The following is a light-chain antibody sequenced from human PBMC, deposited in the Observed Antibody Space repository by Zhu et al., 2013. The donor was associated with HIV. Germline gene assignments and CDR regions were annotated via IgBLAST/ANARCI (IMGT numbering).Light chain of an antibody. V-gene: IGKV3D-20*02. Sequence: DIVLTQSPGTLSLSPGDTATLSCRASQSVSSSFLAWYQQKIGQPPRLLMYETSTRAAGIPARFSGSGSVRDFTLTITGLEPEDFAVYYCQQRSSWPPWTFGQGTKVEIK. CDR2: ETS. CDR1: QSVSSSF. CDR3: QQRSSWPPWT. J-gene: IGKJ1*01.